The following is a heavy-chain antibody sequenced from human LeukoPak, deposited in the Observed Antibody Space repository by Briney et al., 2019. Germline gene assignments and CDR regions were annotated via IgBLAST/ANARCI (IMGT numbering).Heavy chain of an antibody. CDR3: ARSRGYYDSSGFQPLDY. V-gene: IGHV3-74*01. CDR2: INSDGSST. J-gene: IGHJ4*02. Sequence: GGSLRLSCAASGFTFSSYWMHWVRQAPGKGLVWVSRINSDGSSTSYADSVNGRFTISRDNAKNTLYLQMNSLRAEDTAVYYCARSRGYYDSSGFQPLDYWGQGTLVTVSS. D-gene: IGHD3-22*01. CDR1: GFTFSSYW.